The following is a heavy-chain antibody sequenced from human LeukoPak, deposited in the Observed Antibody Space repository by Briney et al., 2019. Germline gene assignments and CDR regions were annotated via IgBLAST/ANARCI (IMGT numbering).Heavy chain of an antibody. Sequence: SGTLSLTCGVSGGSITSTNYWTWVRPPPGKGLEWIGEVNLQGSTNYNPSLMGRVAISVDMSENHISLQLTSVTAADTAVYFCARRPNLPADYGDYWRFDIWGQGRRVTVSS. CDR2: VNLQGST. J-gene: IGHJ3*02. V-gene: IGHV4-4*02. CDR3: ARRPNLPADYGDYWRFDI. CDR1: GGSITSTNY. D-gene: IGHD4-17*01.